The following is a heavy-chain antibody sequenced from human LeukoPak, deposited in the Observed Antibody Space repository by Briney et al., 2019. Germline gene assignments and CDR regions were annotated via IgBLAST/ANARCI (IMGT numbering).Heavy chain of an antibody. CDR1: GGSISSYY. CDR3: ARDVRYCSSTSCYMRFDP. CDR2: IYTSGST. J-gene: IGHJ5*02. D-gene: IGHD2-2*02. V-gene: IGHV4-4*07. Sequence: NTSETLSLTCTVSGGSISSYYWSWIRQPAGKGLEWIGRIYTSGSTNYNPSLKSRVTMSVDTSKNRFSLKLSSVTAADTAVYYCARDVRYCSSTSCYMRFDPWGQGTLVTVSS.